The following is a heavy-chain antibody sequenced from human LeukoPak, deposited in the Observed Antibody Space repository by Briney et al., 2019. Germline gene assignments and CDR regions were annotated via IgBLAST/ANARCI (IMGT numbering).Heavy chain of an antibody. CDR3: ARQAGSGGCLDY. J-gene: IGHJ4*02. CDR1: GDSIGGSVDY. V-gene: IGHV4-39*01. CDR2: IFYSGRT. Sequence: KPSETLSLTCTVSGDSIGGSVDYRVWIRQPPGKGLEWIGSIFYSGRTYYNPSLKSRVTISVDTSKNQFSLKLTSVTAADTALYYCARQAGSGGCLDYWGQGTLVTVSS. D-gene: IGHD3-10*01.